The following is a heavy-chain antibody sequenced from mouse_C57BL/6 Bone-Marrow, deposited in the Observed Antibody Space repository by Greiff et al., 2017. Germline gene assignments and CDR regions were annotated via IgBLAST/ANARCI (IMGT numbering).Heavy chain of an antibody. Sequence: VMLVESGPGLVQPSQSLSITCTVSGFSLTSYGVHWVRQSPGKGLEWLGVIWSGGSTDYNAAFISRLSISKDNSKSQVFFKMNSLQADDTAIYYCARNRYGSSYDYAMDYWGQGTSVTVSS. CDR3: ARNRYGSSYDYAMDY. CDR1: GFSLTSYG. J-gene: IGHJ4*01. D-gene: IGHD1-1*01. V-gene: IGHV2-2*01. CDR2: IWSGGST.